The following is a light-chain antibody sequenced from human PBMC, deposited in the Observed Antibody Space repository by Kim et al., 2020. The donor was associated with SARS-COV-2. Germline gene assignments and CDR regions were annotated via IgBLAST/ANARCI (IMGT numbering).Light chain of an antibody. J-gene: IGLJ2*01. CDR3: TSRDSSGDHVV. CDR2: GKT. Sequence: SSELTQDPAVSVALGQTVRLTCQGDSLKNYYATWYQQRPGQAPLLVIYGKTNRPSGIPDRFSGSASGNTASLTITGAQAEDEADYYCTSRDSSGDHVVFGGGTKVTVL. V-gene: IGLV3-19*01. CDR1: SLKNYY.